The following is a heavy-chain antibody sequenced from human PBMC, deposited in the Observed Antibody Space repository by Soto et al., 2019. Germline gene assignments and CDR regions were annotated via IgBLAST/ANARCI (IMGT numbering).Heavy chain of an antibody. CDR2: ISSSGSTI. D-gene: IGHD3-3*01. Sequence: GGSLRLSCAASGFTFSDYYMSWIRQAPGKGLEWVSYISSSGSTIYYADSVKGRFTISRDNAKNSLYLQMNSLRAEDTAVYYCARGDIGTNYDFWSGYYCYWGQGTLVTVSS. J-gene: IGHJ4*02. V-gene: IGHV3-11*01. CDR1: GFTFSDYY. CDR3: ARGDIGTNYDFWSGYYCY.